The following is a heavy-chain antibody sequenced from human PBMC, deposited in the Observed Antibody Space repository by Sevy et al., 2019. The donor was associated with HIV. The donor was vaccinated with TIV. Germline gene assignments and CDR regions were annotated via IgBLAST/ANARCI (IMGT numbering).Heavy chain of an antibody. J-gene: IGHJ4*02. V-gene: IGHV3-49*04. D-gene: IGHD1-26*01. Sequence: GGSLRLSCATSGFTFGDYCMSWVRQAPGKGLEWISFFKSKAHGGTAENAASVKDRFTISRDDSKGIVYLQMNNLKTEDTAVYFCTRWSGSQSISDYWGQGTLVTVSS. CDR3: TRWSGSQSISDY. CDR1: GFTFGDYC. CDR2: FKSKAHGGTA.